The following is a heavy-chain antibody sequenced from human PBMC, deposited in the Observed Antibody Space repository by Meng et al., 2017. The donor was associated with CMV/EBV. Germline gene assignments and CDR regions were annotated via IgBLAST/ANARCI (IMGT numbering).Heavy chain of an antibody. V-gene: IGHV3-23*01. D-gene: IGHD1-7*01. CDR1: GFTFSSYA. CDR2: ISGSGGST. J-gene: IGHJ6*02. CDR3: AKDGITGTQYYYYYYGMDV. Sequence: GESLKISCAASGFTFSSYAMSLVRQAPGKGLEWVSAISGSGGSTYYADYVKGRFTISRDNSKNTLYLQMNSLRAEDTAVYYCAKDGITGTQYYYYYYGMDVWGQGTTVTVSS.